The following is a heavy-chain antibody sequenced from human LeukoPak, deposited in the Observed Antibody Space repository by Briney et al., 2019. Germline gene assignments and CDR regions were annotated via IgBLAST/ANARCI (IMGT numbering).Heavy chain of an antibody. D-gene: IGHD2-2*01. CDR1: GFTFSSYS. CDR2: ISSSSSYI. CDR3: ARDPEGYCSSTSCLHFDP. J-gene: IGHJ5*02. Sequence: GGSLRLSCAASGFTFSSYSMNWVRQAPGKGLEWVSSISSSSSYIYYADSVKGRFTTSRDNAKNSLYLQMNSLRAEDTAVYYCARDPEGYCSSTSCLHFDPWGQGTLVTVSS. V-gene: IGHV3-21*01.